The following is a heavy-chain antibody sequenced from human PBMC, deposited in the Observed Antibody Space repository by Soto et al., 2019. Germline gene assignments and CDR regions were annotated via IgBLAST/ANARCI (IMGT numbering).Heavy chain of an antibody. D-gene: IGHD2-21*01. CDR2: MNPNSGNT. Sequence: QVQLVQSGAEVKRPGASVKVSCKASGYTFTENDINWVRQATGQGLEWMGWMNPNSGNTGYAQKFQGRVTMTRDNSITTAYMELCSLRSEDTAVYFCVRAPLDYYSADYFDNWGQGTLVTVSS. V-gene: IGHV1-8*01. CDR1: GYTFTEND. CDR3: VRAPLDYYSADYFDN. J-gene: IGHJ4*02.